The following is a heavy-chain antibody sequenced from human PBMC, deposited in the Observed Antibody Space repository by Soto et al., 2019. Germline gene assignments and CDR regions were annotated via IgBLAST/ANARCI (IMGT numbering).Heavy chain of an antibody. V-gene: IGHV1-69*08. CDR2: IIPILGIA. CDR1: GGTFSSYT. CDR3: ARDRGDGYNEENY. J-gene: IGHJ4*02. Sequence: QVQLVQSGAEVKKPGSSVKVSCKASGGTFSSYTISWVRQAPGQGLEWMGRIIPILGIANYAQKCQGRLTITEDKSTSTAYMELSSLRSEDTAVYYGARDRGDGYNEENYWGQGTLVTVSS. D-gene: IGHD5-12*01.